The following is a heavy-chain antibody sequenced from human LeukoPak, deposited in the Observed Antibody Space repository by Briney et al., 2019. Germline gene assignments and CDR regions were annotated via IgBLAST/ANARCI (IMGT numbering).Heavy chain of an antibody. CDR1: GYTFTTYW. CDR3: ARLGYCSSRSCYYGMDV. CDR2: IYSGDSDT. V-gene: IGHV5-51*01. J-gene: IGHJ6*02. Sequence: GASLQISSKGSGYTFTTYWIGWVRPLPAKGLEWMGIIYSGDSDTRYSPSFQGQVTISADKSISTAYLQWSSLKASDTAMYYCARLGYCSSRSCYYGMDVWGQGTTVSVSS. D-gene: IGHD2-2*01.